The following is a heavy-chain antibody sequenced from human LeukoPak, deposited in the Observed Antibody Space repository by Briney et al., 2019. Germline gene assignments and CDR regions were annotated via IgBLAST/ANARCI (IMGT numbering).Heavy chain of an antibody. J-gene: IGHJ4*02. CDR2: FDPEDGET. CDR3: ARAPAGKDWLLPLYYFDY. V-gene: IGHV1-24*01. D-gene: IGHD3/OR15-3a*01. CDR1: GYTLTELS. Sequence: GASVKVSCKVSGYTLTELSMHWVRQAPGKGLEWMGGFDPEDGETIYAQKFQGRVTMTEDTSTDTAYMELSSLRSEDTAVYYCARAPAGKDWLLPLYYFDYWGQGTLVTVSS.